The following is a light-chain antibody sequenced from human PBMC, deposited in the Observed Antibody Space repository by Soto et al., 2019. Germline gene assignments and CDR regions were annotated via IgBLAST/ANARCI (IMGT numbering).Light chain of an antibody. CDR2: ENN. J-gene: IGLJ1*01. V-gene: IGLV1-51*02. CDR3: GTWDSSLSAVYV. Sequence: QSALTQPPSVSAAPGQKVTISCSGSSSNIGNNYVSWYQQLPGTAPNLLIYENNKRPSGIPDRFSGSKSGTSATLGITGLQTGDEADYYCGTWDSSLSAVYVFGTGTKVTVL. CDR1: SSNIGNNY.